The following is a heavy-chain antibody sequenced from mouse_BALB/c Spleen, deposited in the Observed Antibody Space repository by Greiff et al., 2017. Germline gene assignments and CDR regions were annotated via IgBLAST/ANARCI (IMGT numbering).Heavy chain of an antibody. D-gene: IGHD2-4*01. Sequence: EVQVVESGGGLVKPGGSLKLSCAASGFTFSSYAMSWVRQSPEKRLEWVAEISSGGSYTYYPDTVTGRFTISRDNAKNTLYLEMSSLRSEDTAMYYCARDPGDYDDAMDYWGQGTSVTVSS. CDR1: GFTFSSYA. J-gene: IGHJ4*01. CDR3: ARDPGDYDDAMDY. CDR2: ISSGGSYT. V-gene: IGHV5-9-4*01.